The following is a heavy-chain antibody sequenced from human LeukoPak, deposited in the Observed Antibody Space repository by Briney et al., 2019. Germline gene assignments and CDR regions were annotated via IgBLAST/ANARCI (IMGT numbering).Heavy chain of an antibody. J-gene: IGHJ4*02. CDR1: GYSFTSCW. Sequence: GESLKISCKGSGYSFTSCWIGWVRQMPGKGLEWMGIIYPGDSDTRYSPSFQGQVTISADKSISTAYLQWSSLKASDTAMYYCARHHGASVVTPGYDYWGQGTLVTVSS. D-gene: IGHD4-23*01. V-gene: IGHV5-51*01. CDR2: IYPGDSDT. CDR3: ARHHGASVVTPGYDY.